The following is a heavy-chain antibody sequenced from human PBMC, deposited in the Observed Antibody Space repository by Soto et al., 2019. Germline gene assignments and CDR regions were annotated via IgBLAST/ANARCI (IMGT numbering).Heavy chain of an antibody. Sequence: QVHLVQSGAEVKKPGASVKVSCKGSGYAFTTYGITWVRQAPGQGLEWMGWISAHNGNTNYAQKLQGRVTVTRDTSTSTAYMELMILRSDDTAVYYCARGRYGDYWGQGALVTVSS. D-gene: IGHD1-1*01. CDR3: ARGRYGDY. J-gene: IGHJ4*02. CDR2: ISAHNGNT. CDR1: GYAFTTYG. V-gene: IGHV1-18*01.